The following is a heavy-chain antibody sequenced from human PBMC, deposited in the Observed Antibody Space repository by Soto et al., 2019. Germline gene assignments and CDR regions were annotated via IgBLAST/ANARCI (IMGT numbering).Heavy chain of an antibody. J-gene: IGHJ3*01. V-gene: IGHV3-33*01. Sequence: GGSLRLSCAVSGFSFRTYGFHWVRQPPGKGLQWVAVISPKGHSDSVEGRFTISRDNSKDTLYLQMNNLRAEDTAVYYRARDDAFANENAFDLWGQGTKVTVSS. D-gene: IGHD1-1*01. CDR2: ISPK. CDR3: ARDDAFANENAFDL. CDR1: GFSFRTYG.